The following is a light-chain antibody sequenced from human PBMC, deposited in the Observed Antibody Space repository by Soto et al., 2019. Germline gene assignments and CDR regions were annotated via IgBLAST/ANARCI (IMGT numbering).Light chain of an antibody. Sequence: QSALTQPASVSGSPGQSITISCTGTSGDIGSYNRVSWYQQHPGKAPKLKIYEVTDRPSGVSNRFSGSKSGNTASLTISGFQAEDESEYYCSSYTNINTRACVFGTGTKLTVL. V-gene: IGLV2-14*01. CDR2: EVT. J-gene: IGLJ1*01. CDR3: SSYTNINTRACV. CDR1: SGDIGSYNR.